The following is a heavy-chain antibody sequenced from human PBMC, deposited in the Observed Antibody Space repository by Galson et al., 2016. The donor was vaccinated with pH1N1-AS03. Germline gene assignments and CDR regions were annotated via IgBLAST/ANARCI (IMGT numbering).Heavy chain of an antibody. CDR3: VTGGNNFGHEY. Sequence: SLRLSCAGSGFTFNNTWMSWVRQAPGEGLEWVSRIKSKTDGGTTEYAAPVKGRFTISRDDSRDTLHLRMNSLKTEDSALYYCVTGGNNFGHEYWGQGTLVTVSS. D-gene: IGHD5-18*01. CDR2: IKSKTDGGTT. J-gene: IGHJ4*01. CDR1: GFTFNNTW. V-gene: IGHV3-15*01.